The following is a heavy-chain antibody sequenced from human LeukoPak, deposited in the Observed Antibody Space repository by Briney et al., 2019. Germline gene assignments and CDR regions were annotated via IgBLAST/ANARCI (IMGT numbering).Heavy chain of an antibody. CDR3: TTDRPYYYDSSGYYWD. CDR1: GFTFSNAW. Sequence: GGSLRLSCAASGFTFSNAWMSWVRQAPGKELEWVGRIKSKTDGGTTDYAAPVKGRFTISRDDSKNTLYLQMNSLKTEDTAVYYCTTDRPYYYDSSGYYWDWGQGTLVTVSS. J-gene: IGHJ4*02. D-gene: IGHD3-22*01. CDR2: IKSKTDGGTT. V-gene: IGHV3-15*01.